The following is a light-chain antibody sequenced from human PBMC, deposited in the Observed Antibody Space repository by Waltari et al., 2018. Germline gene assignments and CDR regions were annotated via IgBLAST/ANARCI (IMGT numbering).Light chain of an antibody. Sequence: HSALTQPASVSGSPGPSITISCTGTDSDIVPYNYVSWYQQHPGRAPQLIIYGVSDRPSGVSNRFSGSKSGHTASLTISGLQAEDEADYYCSSFTRSRTWLFGGGTKVTVL. CDR3: SSFTRSRTWL. CDR2: GVS. J-gene: IGLJ3*02. CDR1: DSDIVPYNY. V-gene: IGLV2-14*03.